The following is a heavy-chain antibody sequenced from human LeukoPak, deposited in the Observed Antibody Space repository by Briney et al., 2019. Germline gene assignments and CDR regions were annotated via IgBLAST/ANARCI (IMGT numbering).Heavy chain of an antibody. V-gene: IGHV3-23*01. CDR3: AKRGFYDGSGRFYFDN. J-gene: IGHJ4*02. CDR2: LSTSGGST. CDR1: GFTFTSCA. D-gene: IGHD3-22*01. Sequence: PGGSLRLSCAASGFTFTSCAMSWVRQVPGKGLEWVSTLSTSGGSTYYADSAKGRFTISRDNSKNTLYLQLNSLRAEDTAIYYCAKRGFYDGSGRFYFDNWGQGTLVTVSS.